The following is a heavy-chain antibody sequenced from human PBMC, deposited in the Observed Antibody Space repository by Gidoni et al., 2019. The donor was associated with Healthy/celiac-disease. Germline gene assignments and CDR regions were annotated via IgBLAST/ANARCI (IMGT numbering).Heavy chain of an antibody. J-gene: IGHJ4*02. V-gene: IGHV3-48*01. Sequence: EVQLVESGGGLVQPGGSLRLSCAASGFTFSRYSMNWVRQAPGKGLEWVSYISSSSSTIYYADSVKGRFTISRDNAKNSLYLQMNSLRAEDTAVYYCARGSPYYYDSSDLDYWGQGTLVTVSS. CDR1: GFTFSRYS. D-gene: IGHD3-22*01. CDR2: ISSSSSTI. CDR3: ARGSPYYYDSSDLDY.